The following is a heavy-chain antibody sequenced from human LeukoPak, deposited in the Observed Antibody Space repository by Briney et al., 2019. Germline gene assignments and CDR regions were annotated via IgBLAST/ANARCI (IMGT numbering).Heavy chain of an antibody. CDR3: AKDDILTGYPAY. CDR2: ISGSGGST. D-gene: IGHD3-9*01. V-gene: IGHV3-23*01. J-gene: IGHJ4*02. CDR1: GFTFSSYA. Sequence: RGSLRLSCAASGFTFSSYAMSWVRQAPGKGLEWVSAISGSGGSTYYADSVKGRFTISRDNSKNTLYLQMNSLRAEDTAVYYCAKDDILTGYPAYWGQGTLVTVSS.